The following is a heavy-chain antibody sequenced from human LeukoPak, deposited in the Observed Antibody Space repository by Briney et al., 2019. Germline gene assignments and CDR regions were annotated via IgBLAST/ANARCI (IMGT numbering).Heavy chain of an antibody. CDR1: GFTFSSYW. CDR3: ARDFEWLWD. D-gene: IGHD3-3*01. Sequence: GGSLRLSCAPSGFTFSSYWMSSVRQAPGKGLEWVANIKQDGSEKYYVDSVKGRFTISRDNAKNSLYLQMNSLRAEDTAVYYCARDFEWLWDWGQGTLVTVSS. J-gene: IGHJ4*02. V-gene: IGHV3-7*01. CDR2: IKQDGSEK.